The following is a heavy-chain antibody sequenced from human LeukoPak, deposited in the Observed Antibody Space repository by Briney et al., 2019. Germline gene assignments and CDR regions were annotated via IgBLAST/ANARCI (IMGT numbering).Heavy chain of an antibody. J-gene: IGHJ4*02. CDR1: GGTFSSYA. V-gene: IGHV1-69*13. D-gene: IGHD3-10*01. CDR3: ARDRGWSQTYGSGTYGLDY. Sequence: GASVKVSCKASGGTFSSYAISWVRQAPGQGLEWMGGIIPIFGTANYAQKFQGRVTITADESTSTAYMELSRLRSEDTAVYYCARDRGWSQTYGSGTYGLDYWGQGTLVTVSS. CDR2: IIPIFGTA.